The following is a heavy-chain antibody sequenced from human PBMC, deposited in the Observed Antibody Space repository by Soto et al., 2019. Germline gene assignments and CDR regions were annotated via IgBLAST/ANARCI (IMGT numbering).Heavy chain of an antibody. J-gene: IGHJ3*02. Sequence: SETLSLTCAVYGGSFSGYYWSWIRQPPGKGLEWIGEINHSGSTNYNPSLKSRVTISVDTSKNQFSLKLSSVTAADTAVYYCARGRAPTTVVTGRGAFDIWGQGTMVT. V-gene: IGHV4-34*01. CDR2: INHSGST. CDR1: GGSFSGYY. D-gene: IGHD4-17*01. CDR3: ARGRAPTTVVTGRGAFDI.